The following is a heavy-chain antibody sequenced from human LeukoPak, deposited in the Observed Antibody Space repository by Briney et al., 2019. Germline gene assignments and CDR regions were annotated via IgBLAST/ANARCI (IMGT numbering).Heavy chain of an antibody. CDR1: GFTFSSYA. V-gene: IGHV3-23*01. CDR3: AKIGGRYNY. Sequence: GGSLRLSCAASGFTFSSYAMNWVRQAPGKGLEWVSSISESGGTTDYADSVKGRFTISRDNSKNTLYLQMNSLRAEDTAVYYCAKIGGRYNYWGQGTLVTVSS. CDR2: ISESGGTT. D-gene: IGHD3-10*01. J-gene: IGHJ4*02.